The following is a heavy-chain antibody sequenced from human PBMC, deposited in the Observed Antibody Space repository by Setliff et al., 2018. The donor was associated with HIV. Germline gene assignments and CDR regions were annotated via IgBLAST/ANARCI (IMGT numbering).Heavy chain of an antibody. V-gene: IGHV1-46*01. CDR1: GYTFTGYY. CDR2: INPSGGST. CDR3: ARAYYDSVWGSHRYRFYYFDY. D-gene: IGHD3-16*02. Sequence: GASVKVSCKASGYTFTGYYMHWVRQAPGQGLEWMGIINPSGGSTSSAQKFQGRITMTRDTSTSTVYMELRSLRSEDTAVYYCARAYYDSVWGSHRYRFYYFDYWGQGSLVTVSS. J-gene: IGHJ4*02.